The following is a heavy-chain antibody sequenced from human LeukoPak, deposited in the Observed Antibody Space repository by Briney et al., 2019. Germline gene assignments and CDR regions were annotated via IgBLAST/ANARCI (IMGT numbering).Heavy chain of an antibody. V-gene: IGHV4-31*03. CDR2: IYYSGST. J-gene: IGHJ4*02. CDR3: ARGAYPGYSGYDDGDFDY. Sequence: SETLSLTCTVSGGSISSGGYYWRWIRQHPGKGLEWIGYIYYSGSTYYNPSLKSRVTIPVDTSKNQFSLKLSSVTAADTAVYYCARGAYPGYSGYDDGDFDYWGQGTLVTVSS. CDR1: GGSISSGGYY. D-gene: IGHD5-12*01.